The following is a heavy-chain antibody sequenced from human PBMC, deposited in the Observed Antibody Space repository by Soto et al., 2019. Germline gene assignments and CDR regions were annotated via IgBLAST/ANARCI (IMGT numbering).Heavy chain of an antibody. J-gene: IGHJ6*02. CDR3: ARSPGKWLAPGGYYFYGMDV. V-gene: IGHV5-51*03. CDR2: IYPGDSDT. Sequence: GESLKMSCKGSGYSFTSYWIGWVRQMPGKGLEWMGIIYPGDSDTRYSPSFQGQVTISADKSISTAYLQWSSLKASDTAMYYCARSPGKWLAPGGYYFYGMDVWGQGTTVTVSS. D-gene: IGHD6-19*01. CDR1: GYSFTSYW.